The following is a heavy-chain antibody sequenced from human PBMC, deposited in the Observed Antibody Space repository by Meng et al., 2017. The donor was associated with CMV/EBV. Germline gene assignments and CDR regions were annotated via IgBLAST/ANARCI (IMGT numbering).Heavy chain of an antibody. V-gene: IGHV1-46*01. Sequence: ASVKVSCKASGYTFTSYYMHWVRQAPGQGLEWMGIINPSVGSTSYAQKFQGRVTMTKDTSTSTVYMELSSLRSEDTAVYFCARASGYDFWSGTPKYGMDVWGQGTTVTVSS. CDR2: INPSVGST. CDR3: ARASGYDFWSGTPKYGMDV. D-gene: IGHD3-3*01. J-gene: IGHJ6*02. CDR1: GYTFTSYY.